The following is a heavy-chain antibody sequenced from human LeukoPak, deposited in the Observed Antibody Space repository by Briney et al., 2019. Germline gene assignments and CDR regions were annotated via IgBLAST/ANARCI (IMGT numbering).Heavy chain of an antibody. CDR1: GFTFSSYA. CDR2: ISGSGGST. CDR3: AKDFRYGYISIDY. V-gene: IGHV3-23*01. Sequence: GGSLRLSCAASGFTFSSYAMSWVRQAPGKGLEWVSAISGSGGSTYYADSVKGRFTVSRDNSKNTPYLQMNSLRAEDTAVYYCAKDFRYGYISIDYWGQATLVTVS. D-gene: IGHD5-24*01. J-gene: IGHJ4*02.